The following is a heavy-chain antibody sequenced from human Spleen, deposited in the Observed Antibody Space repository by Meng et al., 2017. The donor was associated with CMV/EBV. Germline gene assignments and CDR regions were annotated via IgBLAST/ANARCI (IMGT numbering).Heavy chain of an antibody. J-gene: IGHJ5*02. CDR2: SNPVSGGK. Sequence: ASMKVSCKASGNTFTGHYMHWVRQAPGQGLEWMGWSNPVSGGKKYSQKFEGRVTMTRDTSISTAYMELSGLTSNDTSVYYCARMTGSWSPDWFDPWGQGTLVTVSS. V-gene: IGHV1-2*02. CDR3: ARMTGSWSPDWFDP. D-gene: IGHD6-13*01. CDR1: GNTFTGHY.